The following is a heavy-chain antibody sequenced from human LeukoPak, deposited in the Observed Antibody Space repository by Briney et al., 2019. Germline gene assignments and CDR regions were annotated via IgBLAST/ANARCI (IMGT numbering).Heavy chain of an antibody. CDR1: GFTFSNSA. V-gene: IGHV3-23*01. Sequence: GGSPRLSCAASGFTFSNSAMSWVRQAPGKGREWVAVISGSGGSTYYADSVKGRFTISKDTSMNTLYLQLSSLRADDTAIYYCAKCNSTSCLFNWFDPWGQGTLVTVSS. CDR3: AKCNSTSCLFNWFDP. CDR2: ISGSGGST. D-gene: IGHD2-2*01. J-gene: IGHJ5*02.